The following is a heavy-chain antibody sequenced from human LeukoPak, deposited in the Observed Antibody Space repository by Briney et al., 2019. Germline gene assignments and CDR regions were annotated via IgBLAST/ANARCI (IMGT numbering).Heavy chain of an antibody. CDR2: ISGSGGST. CDR3: AKDLWGGYDFDY. J-gene: IGHJ4*02. CDR1: GFTFSSYA. D-gene: IGHD3-16*01. V-gene: IGHV3-23*01. Sequence: GGSLTLSCAASGFTFSSYAMSWLRQAPGKGLEWVSAISGSGGSTYYADSVKGRFTISRYNSKNTLYLQMNSLRAEDTAVYYCAKDLWGGYDFDYWGQGTLVTVSS.